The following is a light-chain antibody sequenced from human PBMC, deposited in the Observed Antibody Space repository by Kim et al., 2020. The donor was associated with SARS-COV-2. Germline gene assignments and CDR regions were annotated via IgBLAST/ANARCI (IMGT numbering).Light chain of an antibody. CDR1: KLGDKY. Sequence: SYELTHPPSVSVSPGQTASITCSGHKLGDKYACWYQQKPGQSPVLVIYQDSKRPSGIPERFSGSNSGNTATLTISGTQAMVEADYYCQAWDSAGIFGGGT. CDR3: QAWDSAGI. J-gene: IGLJ2*01. CDR2: QDS. V-gene: IGLV3-1*01.